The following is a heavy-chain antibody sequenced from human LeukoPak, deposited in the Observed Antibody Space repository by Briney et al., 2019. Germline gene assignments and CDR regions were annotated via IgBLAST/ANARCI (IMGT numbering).Heavy chain of an antibody. CDR1: GFTFRSYG. V-gene: IGHV3-23*01. D-gene: IGHD3-10*01. CDR3: AKLESFGSGSYWFDP. Sequence: GGSLRLSCAASGFTFRSYGMSWVRQAPGKGLEWVSTISGSSGSTYHADSVKGRFTISRDNSKNTLYLQMNSLRAGDTAVYYCAKLESFGSGSYWFDPWGQGTLITVSS. CDR2: ISGSSGST. J-gene: IGHJ5*02.